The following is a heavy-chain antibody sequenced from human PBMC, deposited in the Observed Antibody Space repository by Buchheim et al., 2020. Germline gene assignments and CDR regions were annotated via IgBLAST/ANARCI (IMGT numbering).Heavy chain of an antibody. D-gene: IGHD3-22*01. V-gene: IGHV1-46*03. CDR2: INPSGGST. CDR3: ARDGFYYYDSSGWGLYYFDY. Sequence: QVQLVQSGAEVKKPGASVKVSCKASGYTFTSYYMHWVRQAPGQGLEWMGIINPSGGSTSYAQKFQGRVTMTRDTSTSTVYMELSSLRSEDTAVYYCARDGFYYYDSSGWGLYYFDYWGQGTL. CDR1: GYTFTSYY. J-gene: IGHJ4*02.